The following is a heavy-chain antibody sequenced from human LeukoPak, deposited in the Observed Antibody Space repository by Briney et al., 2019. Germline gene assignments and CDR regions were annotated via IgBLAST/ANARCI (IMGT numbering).Heavy chain of an antibody. J-gene: IGHJ3*02. V-gene: IGHV1-2*02. CDR2: INPNSGGT. CDR1: GYTFTGYY. CDR3: ARSAYYYDSSGYYGDDAFDI. D-gene: IGHD3-22*01. Sequence: GASVKVSCKASGYTFTGYYMHWVRQAPGQGLEWMGWINPNSGGTNYAQKFQGRVTMTRDTSISTAYMELSRLRSDDTAVYYCARSAYYYDSSGYYGDDAFDIWGQGTMVTVSS.